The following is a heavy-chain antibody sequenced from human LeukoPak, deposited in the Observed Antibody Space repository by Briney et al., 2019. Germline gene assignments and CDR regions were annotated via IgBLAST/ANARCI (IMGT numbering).Heavy chain of an antibody. Sequence: GGSLRLSCAASGFTFSSYGMHWVRQAPGKGLEWVAFIRYDGSNKYYADSVKGRFTISRDNSKNTLYLQMNGLRAEDTAVYYCAKGEYSSWHYWGQGTLVTVSS. V-gene: IGHV3-30*02. D-gene: IGHD6-6*01. J-gene: IGHJ4*02. CDR1: GFTFSSYG. CDR2: IRYDGSNK. CDR3: AKGEYSSWHY.